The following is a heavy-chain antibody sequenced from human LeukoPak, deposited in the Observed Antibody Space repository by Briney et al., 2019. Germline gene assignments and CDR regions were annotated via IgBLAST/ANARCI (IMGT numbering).Heavy chain of an antibody. CDR1: GFAFSDYS. J-gene: IGHJ6*02. V-gene: IGHV3-21*05. Sequence: GGSLRLSCAASGFAFSDYSMNWVRQAPGKGLEWVANIRGSGSGMGSGNYYAGSVKGRFTISRDNAKNSLYLQMNSLRAEDTAVYYCASSYGSGSYPLYYYYGMDVWGQGTTVTVSS. CDR2: IRGSGSGM. CDR3: ASSYGSGSYPLYYYYGMDV. D-gene: IGHD3-10*01.